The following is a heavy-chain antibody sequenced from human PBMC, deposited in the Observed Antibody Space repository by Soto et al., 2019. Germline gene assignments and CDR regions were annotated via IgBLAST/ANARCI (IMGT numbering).Heavy chain of an antibody. Sequence: PGESLKISCKGSGYSFTSYWIGWVRQMPGKGLEWMGIIYPGDSDTRYSPSFQGQVTISADKSISTAYLQWSSLKASDTAMYYWARGVGYGDSISPGGEGGVPPRLSYYYYYMDVWGKGTTVTVSS. D-gene: IGHD4-17*01. CDR1: GYSFTSYW. J-gene: IGHJ6*03. V-gene: IGHV5-51*01. CDR2: IYPGDSDT. CDR3: ARGVGYGDSISPGGEGGVPPRLSYYYYYMDV.